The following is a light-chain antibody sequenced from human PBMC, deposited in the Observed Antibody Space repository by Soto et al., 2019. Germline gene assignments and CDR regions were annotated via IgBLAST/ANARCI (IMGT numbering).Light chain of an antibody. CDR3: QQYGSSPLT. CDR2: GAS. CDR1: QSVSSSF. Sequence: EIVLMQSPGTLSLSPGERATLSCRASQSVSSSFLAWYQQKPGQAPRLLIFGASNRATGIPDRFSGSGSGTDFTLTISRLEPEDFAVYYCQQYGSSPLTFGGGTKVEIK. V-gene: IGKV3-20*01. J-gene: IGKJ4*01.